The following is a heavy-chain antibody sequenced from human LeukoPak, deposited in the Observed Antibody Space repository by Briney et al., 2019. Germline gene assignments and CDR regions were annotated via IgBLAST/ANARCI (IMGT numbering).Heavy chain of an antibody. J-gene: IGHJ3*02. Sequence: GGSLRLSCAASGFTFSSYAMSWVRQAPGNGLEWVSAISGSGGGTYYADSVKGRFTISRDNSKNTLSLQMNSLRAEDTAVFYCARSIYGSGSYYAFDIWGQGTMVTVSS. V-gene: IGHV3-23*01. CDR3: ARSIYGSGSYYAFDI. CDR2: ISGSGGGT. CDR1: GFTFSSYA. D-gene: IGHD3-10*01.